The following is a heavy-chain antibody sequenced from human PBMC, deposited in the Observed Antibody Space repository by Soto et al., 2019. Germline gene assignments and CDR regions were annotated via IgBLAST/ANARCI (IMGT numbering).Heavy chain of an antibody. J-gene: IGHJ4*02. CDR2: IKSKTDGGTT. CDR1: GFTSSNAW. D-gene: IGHD6-19*01. V-gene: IGHV3-15*01. CDR3: TTSYSSGLNFDY. Sequence: PGGSLRLSCAASGFTSSNAWMSWVRQAPGKGLEWVGRIKSKTDGGTTDYAAPVKGRFTISREDSKNTLYLQMNSLKTEDTAVYYCTTSYSSGLNFDYWGQGTLVTVSS.